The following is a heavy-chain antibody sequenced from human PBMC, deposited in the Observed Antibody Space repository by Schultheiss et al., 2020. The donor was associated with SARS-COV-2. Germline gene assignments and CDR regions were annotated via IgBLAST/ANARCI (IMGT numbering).Heavy chain of an antibody. D-gene: IGHD2-15*01. CDR2: IKQDGSEK. Sequence: GGSLRLSCAASGFTFSSYSMNWVRQAPGKGLEWVANIKQDGSEKYYVDSVKGRFTISRDNSKNTLYLQMNSLRAEDTAVYYCARGVAFDHWGQGTLVTVSS. V-gene: IGHV3-7*01. CDR3: ARGVAFDH. CDR1: GFTFSSYS. J-gene: IGHJ4*02.